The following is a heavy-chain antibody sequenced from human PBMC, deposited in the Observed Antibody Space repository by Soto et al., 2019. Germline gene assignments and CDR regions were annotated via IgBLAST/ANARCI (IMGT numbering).Heavy chain of an antibody. J-gene: IGHJ4*02. Sequence: QVQLQESGPGLVKPSQTLSLTCTVSGGSISSGDYYWSWIRQPPGKGLEWIGYIYYSGSTYYNPSLKSRVTISVVTSKNQFSLKLSSVTAADTAVYYCATSGLIAVAGFDYWGQGTLVTVSS. CDR3: ATSGLIAVAGFDY. V-gene: IGHV4-30-4*01. CDR2: IYYSGST. CDR1: GGSISSGDYY. D-gene: IGHD6-19*01.